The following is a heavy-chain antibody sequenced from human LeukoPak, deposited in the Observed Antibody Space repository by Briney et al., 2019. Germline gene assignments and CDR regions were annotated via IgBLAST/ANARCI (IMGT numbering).Heavy chain of an antibody. CDR2: IYSGGST. Sequence: PGGSLRLSCAASGFTVSSNYMSWVRQAPGKGLEWVSVIYSGGSTYYADSVKGRFTISRDNSKNTLYLQMNSLRAEDTAVYYCARDLVVVVAATRNGMDVWGQGTTVTVSS. D-gene: IGHD2-15*01. CDR1: GFTVSSNY. J-gene: IGHJ6*02. V-gene: IGHV3-66*01. CDR3: ARDLVVVVAATRNGMDV.